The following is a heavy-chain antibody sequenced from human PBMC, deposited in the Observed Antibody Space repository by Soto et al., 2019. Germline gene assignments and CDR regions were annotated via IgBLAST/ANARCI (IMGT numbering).Heavy chain of an antibody. CDR3: ARSRVVPAATYYYYYYGMDV. J-gene: IGHJ6*02. CDR2: IYPGDSDT. CDR1: GYSFTSYW. D-gene: IGHD2-2*01. V-gene: IGHV5-51*01. Sequence: PGESLKISCKGSGYSFTSYWIGWVRQMPGKGLEWMGTIYPGDSDTRYSPSFQGQVTISADKSISTAYLQWSSLKASDTAMYYCARSRVVPAATYYYYYYGMDVWGQGTTVTVSS.